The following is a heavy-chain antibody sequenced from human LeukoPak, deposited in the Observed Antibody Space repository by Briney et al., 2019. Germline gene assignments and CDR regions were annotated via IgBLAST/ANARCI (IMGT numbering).Heavy chain of an antibody. D-gene: IGHD6-13*01. Sequence: PGGSLRLSCTASGFTFGDYAMSWVRQAPGKGLEWVSGISDSGGSRHFADSVKGRFTISRDNSKNSLYLQMNSLRAEDTAVYYCAKGPKKQMVGSRGYYFDFWGQGTLVTVSS. CDR1: GFTFGDYA. V-gene: IGHV3-23*01. CDR3: AKGPKKQMVGSRGYYFDF. J-gene: IGHJ4*02. CDR2: ISDSGGSR.